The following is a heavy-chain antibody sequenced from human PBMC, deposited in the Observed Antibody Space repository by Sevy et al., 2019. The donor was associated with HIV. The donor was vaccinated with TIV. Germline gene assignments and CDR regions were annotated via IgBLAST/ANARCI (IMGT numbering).Heavy chain of an antibody. D-gene: IGHD2-21*02. Sequence: ASVKVSCQASGYTFDNYDINWVRQATGQGLEWMGWMNPNSGNTGYAEKFQGRATMSRVPSTRTADMELNGLTSEDTAVYYCTRGLSYTYARRGDWLNWYFDVWGRGTLVTVSS. CDR3: TRGLSYTYARRGDWLNWYFDV. V-gene: IGHV1-8*01. CDR1: GYTFDNYD. CDR2: MNPNSGNT. J-gene: IGHJ2*01.